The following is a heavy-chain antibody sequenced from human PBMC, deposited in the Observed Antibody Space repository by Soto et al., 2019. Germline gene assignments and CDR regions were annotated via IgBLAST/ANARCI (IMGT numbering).Heavy chain of an antibody. J-gene: IGHJ4*02. Sequence: SETLSLTCTVSSGSIISGGYYWSWLRQFPGKGLECIGHIHFTGATYYNPSLKSRLNMSLDTSMSQFSLQLSSVTAADTAVYFCARAVRYDPSFDSWGQGTLVT. CDR2: IHFTGAT. V-gene: IGHV4-31*03. CDR3: ARAVRYDPSFDS. D-gene: IGHD3-3*01. CDR1: SGSIISGGYY.